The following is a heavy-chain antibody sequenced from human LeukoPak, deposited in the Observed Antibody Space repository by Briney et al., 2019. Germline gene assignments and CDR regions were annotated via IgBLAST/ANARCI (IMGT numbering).Heavy chain of an antibody. CDR1: GFTFSSYA. Sequence: GGSLRLSCAASGFTFSSYAMSWVRQAPGKGLECVSAISGSGGSTYYADSVKGRFTIARDNSKNTLHLQMNSLRDEDTAVYYCAKEAVAGDYFDYWGQGTLVTVSS. CDR2: ISGSGGST. J-gene: IGHJ4*02. V-gene: IGHV3-23*01. D-gene: IGHD6-19*01. CDR3: AKEAVAGDYFDY.